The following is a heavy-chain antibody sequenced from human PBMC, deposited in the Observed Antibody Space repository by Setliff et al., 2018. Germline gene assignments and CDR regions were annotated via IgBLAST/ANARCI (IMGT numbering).Heavy chain of an antibody. D-gene: IGHD6-19*01. CDR3: ARVSQYSSGWYYYYYYGMDV. CDR1: GGSISSSSYY. J-gene: IGHJ6*02. V-gene: IGHV4-39*07. CDR2: IYYSGST. Sequence: SETLSLTCTVSGGSISSSSYYWGWIRQPPGKGLEWIGSIYYSGSTYYNPSLKSRVTISIDTSKNQFSLKLSSVTAADTAVYYCARVSQYSSGWYYYYYYGMDVWGQGTTVTRLL.